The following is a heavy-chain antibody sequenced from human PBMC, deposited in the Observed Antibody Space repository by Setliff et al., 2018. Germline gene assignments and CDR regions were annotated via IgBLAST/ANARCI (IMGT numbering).Heavy chain of an antibody. Sequence: GGSLRLSCAASGFTFDDYGMSWVRQGPGKGLEWVSGINWNGVSTGYADSVKGRFTISRDNAKNSLYLQMNSPRAEDTAVYYCARDVCMVRNRYYYDSSGYYYYYYYMDVWGKGTTVTVSS. CDR1: GFTFDDYG. D-gene: IGHD3-22*01. CDR2: INWNGVST. J-gene: IGHJ6*03. V-gene: IGHV3-20*04. CDR3: ARDVCMVRNRYYYDSSGYYYYYYYMDV.